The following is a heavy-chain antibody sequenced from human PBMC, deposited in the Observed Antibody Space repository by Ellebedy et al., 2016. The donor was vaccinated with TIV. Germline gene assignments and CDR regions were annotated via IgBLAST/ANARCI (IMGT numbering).Heavy chain of an antibody. Sequence: ASVKVSXXVSGYTLTELSMNWVRQAPGKGLEWMGGFDPEDGETIYAQKFQGRVTMTEDTSTDTAYMELSSLRSEDTAVYYCARGYSSSSGIDYWGQGTLVTVSS. J-gene: IGHJ4*02. D-gene: IGHD6-6*01. V-gene: IGHV1-24*01. CDR1: GYTLTELS. CDR2: FDPEDGET. CDR3: ARGYSSSSGIDY.